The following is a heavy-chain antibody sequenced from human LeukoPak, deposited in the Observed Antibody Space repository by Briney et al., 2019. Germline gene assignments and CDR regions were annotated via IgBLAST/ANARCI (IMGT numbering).Heavy chain of an antibody. V-gene: IGHV4-30-2*01. J-gene: IGHJ4*02. CDR2: IYHSGST. Sequence: SETLSLTCAVSGGSISSGGYSWSWIRQPPGKGLEWIGYIYHSGSTYYNPSLKSRVTISVDRSKNQFSLKLSPVTAADTAVYYCASSYDSSGYPFDYWGQGTLVTVSS. CDR3: ASSYDSSGYPFDY. D-gene: IGHD3-22*01. CDR1: GGSISSGGYS.